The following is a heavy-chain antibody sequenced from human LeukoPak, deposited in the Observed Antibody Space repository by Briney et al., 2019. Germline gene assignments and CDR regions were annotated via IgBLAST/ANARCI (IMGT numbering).Heavy chain of an antibody. CDR2: INPDSGST. CDR1: GYALTSYY. CDR3: ARDLSAGGNIIRVGY. D-gene: IGHD3-10*01. V-gene: IGHV1-46*01. J-gene: IGHJ4*02. Sequence: ASVKVSCKXSGYALTSYYIHWVRQAPGQGLEWMGIINPDSGSTNYAQKFRGRVTMTRHTSTSTVYMALSSLRSEDTAVYYCARDLSAGGNIIRVGYWGQGTQVTVFS.